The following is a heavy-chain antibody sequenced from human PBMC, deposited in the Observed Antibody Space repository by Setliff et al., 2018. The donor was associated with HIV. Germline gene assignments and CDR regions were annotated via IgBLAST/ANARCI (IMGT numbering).Heavy chain of an antibody. D-gene: IGHD2-15*01. CDR2: INAGNGNT. Sequence: GASVKVSCKASGYTFTSYAMHWVRQAPGQRLEWMGWINAGNGNTKYSQKFQGRVTSTRDTSASTAYMELSSLRPEDTAVYYCAREGLLVTSVGGAYWYHGMDVWGQGTTVTVSS. CDR1: GYTFTSYA. J-gene: IGHJ6*02. CDR3: AREGLLVTSVGGAYWYHGMDV. V-gene: IGHV1-3*01.